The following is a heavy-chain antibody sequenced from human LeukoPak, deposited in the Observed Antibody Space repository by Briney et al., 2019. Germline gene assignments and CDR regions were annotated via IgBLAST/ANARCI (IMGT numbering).Heavy chain of an antibody. V-gene: IGHV4-30-4*01. CDR1: GGSISSGDYY. Sequence: SETLSLTCTVSGGSISSGDYYWSWIRQPPGKGLEWIGYIYYSGSTYYNPSLKSRVTISVDTSKNQFSLKLSSVTAADTAVYYCARGEYDFWSGYYTISAFDIWGQRTMVTVSS. D-gene: IGHD3-3*01. CDR3: ARGEYDFWSGYYTISAFDI. CDR2: IYYSGST. J-gene: IGHJ3*02.